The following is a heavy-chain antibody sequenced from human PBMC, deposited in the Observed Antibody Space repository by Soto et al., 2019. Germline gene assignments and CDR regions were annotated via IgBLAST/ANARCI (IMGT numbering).Heavy chain of an antibody. Sequence: PSETLSLTCTVSGGSISSGDYYWSWIRQPPGKGLEWIGYIYYSGSTYYNPSLKSRVIISVDTSKNQFSLKLSSVTAADTAVYYCARGSTVAAILFDYWGQGTLVTVSS. CDR1: GGSISSGDYY. CDR2: IYYSGST. D-gene: IGHD2-15*01. V-gene: IGHV4-30-4*01. CDR3: ARGSTVAAILFDY. J-gene: IGHJ4*02.